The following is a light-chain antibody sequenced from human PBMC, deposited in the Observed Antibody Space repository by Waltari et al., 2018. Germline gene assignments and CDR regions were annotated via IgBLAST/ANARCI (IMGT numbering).Light chain of an antibody. V-gene: IGLV2-8*01. CDR1: NSDVGAYNY. CDR3: SSYAHNNHFV. J-gene: IGLJ1*01. Sequence: QSVLTQPPSATGSPGQSVTISCTGTNSDVGAYNYVPWYQQHPGKVPKLLIYEVPKRPAGVPDRFAGSKSGNTASLTVSGLQADDEADYYCSSYAHNNHFVFGTGTKVTVL. CDR2: EVP.